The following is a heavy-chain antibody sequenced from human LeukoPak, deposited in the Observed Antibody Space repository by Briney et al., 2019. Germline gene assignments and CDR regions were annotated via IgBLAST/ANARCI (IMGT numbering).Heavy chain of an antibody. Sequence: GGSLRLSCAASGFTFSSYSMNWVRQAPGKGLEWVSYISSSSSTIYYADSVKGRFTISRDNAKNSLYLQMNSLRAEDTAVYYCARDRISSDYGDYGFADYWGQGTLVTVSS. CDR1: GFTFSSYS. D-gene: IGHD4-17*01. CDR2: ISSSSSTI. CDR3: ARDRISSDYGDYGFADY. V-gene: IGHV3-48*01. J-gene: IGHJ4*02.